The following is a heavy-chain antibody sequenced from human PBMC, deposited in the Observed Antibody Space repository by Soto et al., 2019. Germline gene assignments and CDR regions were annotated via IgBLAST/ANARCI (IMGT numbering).Heavy chain of an antibody. J-gene: IGHJ4*02. V-gene: IGHV4-59*01. CDR2: IYYSGST. D-gene: IGHD5-12*01. CDR1: GGSISSYY. Sequence: LSLTCTVSGGSISSYYWSWIRQPPGKGLEWIGYIYYSGSTNYNPSLKSRVTISVDTSKNQFSLKLSSVTAADTAVYYCARSRDGYNPLDYWGQGTLVTVSS. CDR3: ARSRDGYNPLDY.